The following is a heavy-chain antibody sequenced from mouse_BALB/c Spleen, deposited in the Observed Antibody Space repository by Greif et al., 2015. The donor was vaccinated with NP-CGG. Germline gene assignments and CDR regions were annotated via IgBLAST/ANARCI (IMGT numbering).Heavy chain of an antibody. CDR1: GFTFSSFG. D-gene: IGHD1-1*01. V-gene: IGHV5-17*02. Sequence: EVQLVESGGGLVQPGGSRKLSCAASGFTFSSFGMHWVRQAPEKGLEWVAYISSGSSTIYYADTVKGRFTISRDNPKNTLCVRMTSLGSEDTAMYYCARAGDYYGSRGPFDYWGQGTSLTVSS. J-gene: IGHJ2*02. CDR3: ARAGDYYGSRGPFDY. CDR2: ISSGSSTI.